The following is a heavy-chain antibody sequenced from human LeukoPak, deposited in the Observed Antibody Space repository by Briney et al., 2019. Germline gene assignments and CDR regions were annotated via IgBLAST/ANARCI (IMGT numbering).Heavy chain of an antibody. CDR1: GYSISSGYY. CDR2: IYHSGST. V-gene: IGHV4-38-2*02. J-gene: IGHJ4*02. D-gene: IGHD1-1*01. Sequence: SETLSLTCTVSGYSISSGYYWGWIRQPPGKGLEWIGTIYHSGSTYYNPSLKSRVTISVDTSRSYFSLKLSSATAADTAVYYCARGERLGPDFWGQGTLVTVSS. CDR3: ARGERLGPDF.